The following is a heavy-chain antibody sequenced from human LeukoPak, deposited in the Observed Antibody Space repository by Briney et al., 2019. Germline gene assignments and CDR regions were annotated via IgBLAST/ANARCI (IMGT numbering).Heavy chain of an antibody. Sequence: SETLSLTCTVSGGSISSYYWSWIRQPPGKGLEWIGYIYYSGSTNYNPSLKSRVTISVDTSKNQFSLKLSSVTAADTAAYYCARDRYGNWFDPWGQGTLVTVSS. CDR3: ARDRYGNWFDP. D-gene: IGHD1-1*01. CDR1: GGSISSYY. CDR2: IYYSGST. V-gene: IGHV4-59*01. J-gene: IGHJ5*02.